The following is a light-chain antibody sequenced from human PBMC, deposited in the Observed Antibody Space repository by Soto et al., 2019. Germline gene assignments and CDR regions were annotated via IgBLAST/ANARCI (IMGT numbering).Light chain of an antibody. V-gene: IGLV2-8*01. J-gene: IGLJ3*02. CDR1: SSDVGNYKY. CDR3: SSYAGSNLWV. CDR2: EVS. Sequence: QSVLTQSPSASGSPGQSVTISCTGTSSDVGNYKYVSWYQQHPGKAPKLMIYEVSKRPSGVPGRFSGSKSGNTASLTVSGLQVEDEADYYCSSYAGSNLWVFGGGTKLTVL.